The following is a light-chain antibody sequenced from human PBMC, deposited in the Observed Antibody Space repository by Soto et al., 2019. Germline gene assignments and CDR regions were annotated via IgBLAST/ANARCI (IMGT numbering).Light chain of an antibody. J-gene: IGKJ2*01. Sequence: DIVLTQSPATLSLSPGERATLSCRATQSVGNYLAWYQHKPGQPPGLLIYDASNRAAGIPARFSGSGSGTDFTLTISILGTEDFAVYYCQHHRLRPPLYTFGQGTKLEI. CDR2: DAS. CDR3: QHHRLRPPLYT. CDR1: QSVGNY. V-gene: IGKV3-11*01.